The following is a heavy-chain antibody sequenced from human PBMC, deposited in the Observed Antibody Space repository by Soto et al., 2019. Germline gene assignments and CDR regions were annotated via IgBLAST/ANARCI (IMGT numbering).Heavy chain of an antibody. Sequence: QVQLQESGPGLVKPSETLSLTCTVSGGSINSYYYSWFRQPPGKGLEWIGYIYYSGSTNYNPSLRSRVTISVDTSKNQFSLKLSSVTAADTAVYYCARGDLDTDAFDIWGLGTVVTVSS. V-gene: IGHV4-59*01. CDR2: IYYSGST. J-gene: IGHJ3*02. D-gene: IGHD3-16*01. CDR3: ARGDLDTDAFDI. CDR1: GGSINSYY.